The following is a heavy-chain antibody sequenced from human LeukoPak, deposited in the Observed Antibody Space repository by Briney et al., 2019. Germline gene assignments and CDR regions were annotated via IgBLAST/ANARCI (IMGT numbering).Heavy chain of an antibody. J-gene: IGHJ4*02. CDR3: ARDRTAAGFHLEAY. CDR2: ISAYNGNT. V-gene: IGHV1-18*01. Sequence: GASVKVSCKASGYTFTSFGISWVRQAPGQGLEWMGWISAYNGNTNYAQKLQGRVTMTTDTSTSTAYMELRSLRSDDTAVYFCARDRTAAGFHLEAYWGQGTLVTVSS. CDR1: GYTFTSFG. D-gene: IGHD6-13*01.